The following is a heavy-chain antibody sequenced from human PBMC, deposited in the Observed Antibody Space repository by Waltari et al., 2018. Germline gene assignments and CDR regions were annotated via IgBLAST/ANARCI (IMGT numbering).Heavy chain of an antibody. V-gene: IGHV5-51*01. CDR1: GYTFTSHW. Sequence: EVQLVQSGAEVKKPGDSLKISCKASGYTFTSHWIAWARQMPGKGLGWMGIIYPEDSDTRYSPSFQGQVTISADKSTPTAYLQWRSLKASDTAMYYCSRRGDFRSGYTSDYWGQGTLVTVSS. CDR3: SRRGDFRSGYTSDY. CDR2: IYPEDSDT. D-gene: IGHD3-3*01. J-gene: IGHJ4*02.